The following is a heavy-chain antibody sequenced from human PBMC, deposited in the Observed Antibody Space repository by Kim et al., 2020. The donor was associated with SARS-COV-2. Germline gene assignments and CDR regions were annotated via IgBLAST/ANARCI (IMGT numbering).Heavy chain of an antibody. Sequence: YAQKFQGRVTITADKSTSTAYMELSSLRSEDTAVYYCARGGGIAARSFDYWGQGTLVTVSS. D-gene: IGHD6-6*01. CDR3: ARGGGIAARSFDY. V-gene: IGHV1-69*04. J-gene: IGHJ4*02.